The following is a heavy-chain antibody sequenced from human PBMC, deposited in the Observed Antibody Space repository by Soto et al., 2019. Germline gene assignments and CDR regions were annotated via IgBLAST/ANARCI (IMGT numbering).Heavy chain of an antibody. V-gene: IGHV3-15*01. J-gene: IGHJ4*02. Sequence: GGSLRLSCAASGFTYIIAWMNWVRQAPGKGLEWVARIKSKGGGETTDYAAPVRGRFSISRDDSKNMLYLQLNSLKSEDTAIYYCVATKSGTPARQFLDFWGQGTQVTVYS. CDR3: VATKSGTPARQFLDF. D-gene: IGHD1-26*01. CDR2: IKSKGGGETT. CDR1: GFTYIIAW.